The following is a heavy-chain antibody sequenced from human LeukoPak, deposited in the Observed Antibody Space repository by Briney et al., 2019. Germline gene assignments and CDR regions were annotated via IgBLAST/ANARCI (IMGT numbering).Heavy chain of an antibody. D-gene: IGHD2-21*01. CDR2: IRYDGSNK. Sequence: GGSLRLSCAASGFTFSSYGMHWVRQAPGKGLEWVAFIRYDGSNKYYADSVKGRFTISRDNSKNTLYLQMNSLRAEDTAVYYCAKDGIQTSIVGGDFDYWGQGTLVTVSS. V-gene: IGHV3-30*02. CDR3: AKDGIQTSIVGGDFDY. J-gene: IGHJ4*02. CDR1: GFTFSSYG.